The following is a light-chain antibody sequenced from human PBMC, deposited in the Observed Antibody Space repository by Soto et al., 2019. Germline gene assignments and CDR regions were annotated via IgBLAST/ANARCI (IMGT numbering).Light chain of an antibody. CDR1: QGISSS. CDR2: GAS. V-gene: IGKV1-27*01. Sequence: DIQMTQSPSSLSASVGDTVTITCRASQGISSSLAWYQQKAGKVPDLLIYGASTLQSGVPSHFSGSGSGTDFTLTISSLQPEDDATYYCQEYHSPPFTFGPGTKVEMK. CDR3: QEYHSPPFT. J-gene: IGKJ3*01.